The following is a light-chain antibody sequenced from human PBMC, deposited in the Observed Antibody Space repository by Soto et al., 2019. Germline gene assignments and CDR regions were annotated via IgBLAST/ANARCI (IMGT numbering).Light chain of an antibody. Sequence: EVVMTQSPATLSVSPGERATLSCRASQSVSSNLAWYQQKVGQAPRLLMYGASVRATGVPTRFSGSGSGTVFTLTIRSLQSEDFAVYFCQHYNNWPPQFTFGGGTKVEIK. CDR1: QSVSSN. V-gene: IGKV3-15*01. J-gene: IGKJ4*01. CDR3: QHYNNWPPQFT. CDR2: GAS.